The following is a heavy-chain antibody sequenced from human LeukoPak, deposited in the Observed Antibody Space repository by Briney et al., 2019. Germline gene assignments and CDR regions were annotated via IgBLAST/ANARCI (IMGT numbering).Heavy chain of an antibody. CDR2: IYHSGST. Sequence: SQTLSLTCAVSGGSISSGGYSWSWIRQPPGKGLEWIGYIYHSGSTYYNPSLKSRVTISVDRSKNQFSLKLSPVTAADTAVYYCASSAVVVAATDTYYYYGMDVWGQGTTVTVSS. CDR1: GGSISSGGYS. J-gene: IGHJ6*02. V-gene: IGHV4-30-2*01. CDR3: ASSAVVVAATDTYYYYGMDV. D-gene: IGHD2-15*01.